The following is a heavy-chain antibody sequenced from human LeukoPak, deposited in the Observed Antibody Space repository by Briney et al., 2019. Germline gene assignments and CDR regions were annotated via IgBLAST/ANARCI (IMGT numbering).Heavy chain of an antibody. CDR3: ARPRVGANSHYFDY. J-gene: IGHJ4*02. D-gene: IGHD1-26*01. CDR1: GFTFSSYA. Sequence: PGGSLRLSCAASGFTFSSYAMHWVRQAPGKGLEWVAVISYDGSNKYYADSVKGRSTISRDNSKNTLYLQMNSLRAEDTAVYYCARPRVGANSHYFDYWGQGTLVTVSS. V-gene: IGHV3-30*04. CDR2: ISYDGSNK.